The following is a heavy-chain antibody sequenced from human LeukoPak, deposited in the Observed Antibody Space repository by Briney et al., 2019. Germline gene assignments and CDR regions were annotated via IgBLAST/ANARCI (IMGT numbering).Heavy chain of an antibody. CDR2: IKQEGSEK. Sequence: PGGSLRLSCAAPGFSFSSYWVSWVCQAPRERLGWVAHIKQEGSEKNYVDSVKGRFTISTDTAKNSLYLQMNSLRAEDTAVYYCARSLKLWFFGHKYFQHWGQGTLVTVSS. J-gene: IGHJ1*01. V-gene: IGHV3-7*01. D-gene: IGHD5-18*01. CDR3: ARSLKLWFFGHKYFQH. CDR1: GFSFSSYW.